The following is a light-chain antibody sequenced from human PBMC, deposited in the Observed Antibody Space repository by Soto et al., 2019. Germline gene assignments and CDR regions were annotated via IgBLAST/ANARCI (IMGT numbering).Light chain of an antibody. CDR3: QQRSNWPMT. CDR2: DAS. Sequence: EIVLTQSPSTLSLSPGYRATLSCMASQSVSSYLAWYQQKPGQAPRLLIYDASNRATGIPARFSGSGSGTDFTLTISSLQPEDFAVYYCQQRSNWPMTFGQGTRLEIK. CDR1: QSVSSY. J-gene: IGKJ5*01. V-gene: IGKV3-11*01.